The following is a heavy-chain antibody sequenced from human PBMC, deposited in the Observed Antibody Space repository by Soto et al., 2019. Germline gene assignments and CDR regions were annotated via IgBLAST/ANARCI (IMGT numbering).Heavy chain of an antibody. V-gene: IGHV1-46*01. J-gene: IGHJ5*02. CDR2: INPSGGST. Sequence: GASVKVSCKASGYTFTSYYMHWVRQAPGQGLEWMGIINPSGGSTSYAQKFQGRVTMTRGTSTSTVYMELSSLRSEDTAVYYCARLGAVVDYGGKKGLDPWGQGALVTVSS. CDR3: ARLGAVVDYGGKKGLDP. D-gene: IGHD4-17*01. CDR1: GYTFTSYY.